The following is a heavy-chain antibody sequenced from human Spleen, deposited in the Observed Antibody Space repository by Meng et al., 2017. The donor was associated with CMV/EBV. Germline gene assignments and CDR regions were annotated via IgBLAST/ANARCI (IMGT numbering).Heavy chain of an antibody. CDR1: GFTFSSYE. Sequence: GESLKISCAASGFTFSSYEMNWVRQAPGKGLEWVSYISSSGSTIYYADSVKGRFTISRDNAKNTLYLQMNSLRAEDTAVYYCTRDSYYDSNYYGMDVWGQGTTVTVSS. D-gene: IGHD3-3*01. CDR3: TRDSYYDSNYYGMDV. V-gene: IGHV3-48*03. CDR2: ISSSGSTI. J-gene: IGHJ6*02.